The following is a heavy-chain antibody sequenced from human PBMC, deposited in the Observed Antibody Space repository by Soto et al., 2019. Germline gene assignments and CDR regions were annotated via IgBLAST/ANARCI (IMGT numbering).Heavy chain of an antibody. CDR3: ARMAASGSLNWFDP. J-gene: IGHJ5*02. CDR1: GYTFTNYE. CDR2: MNPGSGNT. Sequence: QVQLVQSGAEVKKPGASVKVSCKASGYTFTNYEINWVRQATGQGLEWMGWMNPGSGNTGYAHKFQGRVTMTRNISISTAYMELSRLGSDGTAIYYCARMAASGSLNWFDPWGQGTLVTVSS. D-gene: IGHD3-10*01. V-gene: IGHV1-8*01.